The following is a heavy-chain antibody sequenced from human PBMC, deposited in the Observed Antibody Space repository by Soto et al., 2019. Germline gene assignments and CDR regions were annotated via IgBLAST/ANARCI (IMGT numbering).Heavy chain of an antibody. Sequence: QITLNESGPTLVRHTETLTLTCRFSGFSLTTSGVGVGWIRQSRGKAPAGLALIYWDDDKRYSESLNSRLTITKDTSKNQVDLTVSDLDPADTATYYCAHRVLRTVFGLVTTTAIYFDFWGQGTPVAISS. D-gene: IGHD3-3*01. CDR1: GFSLTTSGVG. V-gene: IGHV2-5*02. CDR2: IYWDDDK. CDR3: AHRVLRTVFGLVTTTAIYFDF. J-gene: IGHJ4*02.